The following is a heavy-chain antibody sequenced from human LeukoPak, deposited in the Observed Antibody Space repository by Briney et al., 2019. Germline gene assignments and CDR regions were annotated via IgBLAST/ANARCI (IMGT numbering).Heavy chain of an antibody. J-gene: IGHJ4*02. CDR1: GGTFSSYA. D-gene: IGHD4-17*01. Sequence: ASVKVSCKASGGTFSSYAISWVRQAPGQGPEWMGGIIPIFGTANYAQKFQGRVTITADKSTSTAYMELSSLRSEDTAVYYCARADYGDYGFDYWGQGTLVTVSS. CDR2: IIPIFGTA. CDR3: ARADYGDYGFDY. V-gene: IGHV1-69*06.